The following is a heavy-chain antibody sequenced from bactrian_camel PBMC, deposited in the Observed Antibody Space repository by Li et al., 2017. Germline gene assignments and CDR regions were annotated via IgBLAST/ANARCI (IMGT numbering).Heavy chain of an antibody. V-gene: IGHV3S9*01. CDR1: GFTVCTYG. D-gene: IGHD7*01. J-gene: IGHJ4*01. CDR2: VKSDGST. Sequence: HVQLVESGGGSVQAGGSLRLSCVASGFTVCTYGMVWYRQVPGKEREFVSGVKSDGSTTYADSVKGRFTISQDKGKNTVYLLMNSLKPDDSGTYNCAYESGTTPDLCRRRGPGGYFGQGTQVTVS.